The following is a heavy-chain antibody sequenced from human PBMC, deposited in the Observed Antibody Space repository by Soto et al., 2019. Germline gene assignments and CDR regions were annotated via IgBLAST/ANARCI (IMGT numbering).Heavy chain of an antibody. J-gene: IGHJ6*03. CDR3: AKDLKGAYYYYMDV. D-gene: IGHD3-16*01. CDR1: GFTFSSYA. CDR2: ISGSGGST. V-gene: IGHV3-23*01. Sequence: GGSLRLSCAASGFTFSSYAMSWVRQAPGKGLEWDSAISGSGGSTYYADSVKGRFTISRDNSKNTLYLQMNSLRAEDTAVYYCAKDLKGAYYYYMDVWGKGTTVTVSS.